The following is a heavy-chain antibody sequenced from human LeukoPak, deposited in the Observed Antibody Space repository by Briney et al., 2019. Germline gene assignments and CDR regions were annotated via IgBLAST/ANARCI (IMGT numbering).Heavy chain of an antibody. Sequence: GGSLRLSCAASGFTFSSYAMSWVRQAPGKGLEWVSAISGSGGSTYYADSMKGRFTISRDNSKNTLYLQMNSLRAEDTAVYYCAKTSYSSSSCIDYWGQGTLVTVSS. CDR3: AKTSYSSSSCIDY. CDR1: GFTFSSYA. V-gene: IGHV3-23*01. CDR2: ISGSGGST. D-gene: IGHD6-6*01. J-gene: IGHJ4*02.